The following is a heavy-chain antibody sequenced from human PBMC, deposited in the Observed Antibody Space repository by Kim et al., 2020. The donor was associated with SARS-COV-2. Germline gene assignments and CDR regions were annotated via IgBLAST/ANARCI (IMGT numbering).Heavy chain of an antibody. V-gene: IGHV3-23*01. Sequence: GGSLRLSCAASRFSFSSYTMTWVRQAPGRGLEWVSTISGSGAGTYYADSVKGRFTISRDNPKNTLYLQMKSLRVEDTAVYYCAKGPYRSSSGFWGQGTLVTVSS. J-gene: IGHJ4*02. CDR1: RFSFSSYT. CDR2: ISGSGAGT. D-gene: IGHD6-6*01. CDR3: AKGPYRSSSGF.